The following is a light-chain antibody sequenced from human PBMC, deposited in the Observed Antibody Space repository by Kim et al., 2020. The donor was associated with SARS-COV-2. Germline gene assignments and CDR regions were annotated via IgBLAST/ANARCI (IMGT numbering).Light chain of an antibody. J-gene: IGKJ4*01. Sequence: LNPGERATLSGRASQSVSTYLAWYQQRSGQAPRVLIYDASNRATGIPARFSGSGSGTDFTLTISSLQPEDFAVYYCQQRSSWPLTFGGGTKVDIK. CDR1: QSVSTY. V-gene: IGKV3-11*01. CDR2: DAS. CDR3: QQRSSWPLT.